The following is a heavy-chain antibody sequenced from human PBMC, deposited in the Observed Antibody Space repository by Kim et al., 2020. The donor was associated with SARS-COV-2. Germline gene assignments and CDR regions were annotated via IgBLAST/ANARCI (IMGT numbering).Heavy chain of an antibody. Sequence: SETLSLTCAVYGGSFSGYYWSWIRQPPGKGLEWIGEINHSGSTNYNPSLKSRVTISVDTSKNQFSLKLSSVTAADTAVYYCARGDMVATAVGYWGQGTLVTVSS. J-gene: IGHJ4*02. CDR3: ARGDMVATAVGY. V-gene: IGHV4-34*01. CDR2: INHSGST. D-gene: IGHD5-12*01. CDR1: GGSFSGYY.